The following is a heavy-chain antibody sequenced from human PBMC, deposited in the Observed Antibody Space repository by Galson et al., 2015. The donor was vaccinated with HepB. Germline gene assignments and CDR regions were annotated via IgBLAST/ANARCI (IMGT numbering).Heavy chain of an antibody. D-gene: IGHD6-13*01. J-gene: IGHJ6*03. CDR3: ASPNPALYSSSWYFTYNYYYYMDV. CDR1: GGTFSSYA. V-gene: IGHV1-69*13. CDR2: IIPIFGTA. Sequence: SVKVSCKASGGTFSSYAISWVRQAPGQGLEWMGGIIPIFGTANYAQKFQGRVTITADESTSTAYMELSSLRSEDTAVYYCASPNPALYSSSWYFTYNYYYYMDVWGKGTTVTVSS.